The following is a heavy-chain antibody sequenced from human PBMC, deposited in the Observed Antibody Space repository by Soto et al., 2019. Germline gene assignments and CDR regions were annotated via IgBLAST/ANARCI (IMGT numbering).Heavy chain of an antibody. J-gene: IGHJ6*02. V-gene: IGHV1-18*01. CDR3: ARDCWLQLLDYYYGMDV. Sequence: AAVKVSCKASGYTFTSYGISWVRQAPGQGLEWMGWISAYNGNTNYAQKLQGRVTMTTDTSTSTAYMELRSLRSDDTAVYYCARDCWLQLLDYYYGMDVWGQGTTVTVSS. CDR1: GYTFTSYG. CDR2: ISAYNGNT. D-gene: IGHD5-12*01.